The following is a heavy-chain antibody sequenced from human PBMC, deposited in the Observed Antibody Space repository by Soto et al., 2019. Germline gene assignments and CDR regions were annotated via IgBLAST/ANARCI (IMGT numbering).Heavy chain of an antibody. J-gene: IGHJ6*02. CDR3: ARPSGIAAAGKHYYYYGMDV. D-gene: IGHD6-13*01. CDR1: GGSISSSSYY. V-gene: IGHV4-39*01. Sequence: PSETLSLTCTVSGGSISSSSYYWGWIRQPPGKGLEWIGSIYYSGSTYYNPSLKSRVTISVDTSKNQFSLKLSSVTAADTAVYYCARPSGIAAAGKHYYYYGMDVWGQGTTVTVSS. CDR2: IYYSGST.